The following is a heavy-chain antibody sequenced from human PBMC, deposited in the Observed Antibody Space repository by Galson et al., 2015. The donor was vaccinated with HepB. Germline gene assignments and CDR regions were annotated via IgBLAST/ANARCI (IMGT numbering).Heavy chain of an antibody. CDR1: GFTFSSYW. Sequence: SLRLSCAASGFTFSSYWMSWVRQAPGKGLEWVANIKQDGSEKYYVDSVKGRFTISRDNAKNSLYLQMNSLRAEDTAVYYCARERLRYFDWLLDAFDIWGQGTMVTVSS. CDR2: IKQDGSEK. CDR3: ARERLRYFDWLLDAFDI. D-gene: IGHD3-9*01. V-gene: IGHV3-7*04. J-gene: IGHJ3*02.